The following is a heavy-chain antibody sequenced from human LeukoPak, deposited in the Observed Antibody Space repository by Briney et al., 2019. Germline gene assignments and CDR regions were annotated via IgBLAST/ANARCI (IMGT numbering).Heavy chain of an antibody. CDR1: GFTFSSYS. V-gene: IGHV3-21*01. D-gene: IGHD2-15*01. CDR3: AREYGGGGSCYDY. Sequence: GGSLRLSCAASGFTFSSYSMNWVRQAPGKGLEWVSSISSSSSYIYYADSVKGRFTISRDNAKNSLYLQMNSLRAEDTAVYYCAREYGGGGSCYDYWGQGTLVTVSS. CDR2: ISSSSSYI. J-gene: IGHJ4*02.